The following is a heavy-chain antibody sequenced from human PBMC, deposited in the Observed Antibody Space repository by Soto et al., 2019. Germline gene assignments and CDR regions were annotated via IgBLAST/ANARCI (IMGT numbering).Heavy chain of an antibody. CDR1: GYTFTGSS. D-gene: IGHD1-1*01. V-gene: IGHV1-2*02. J-gene: IGHJ3*02. CDR2: INPNNGVT. Sequence: ASVKVSCKASGYTFTGSSLHWVRQAPGQRLEWMGWINPNNGVTNYAQKFQGRVAMTRDTSISTAYMELSRLTSDDTAVYYCVRVQLELMRDAFDIWGQGTMVTVSS. CDR3: VRVQLELMRDAFDI.